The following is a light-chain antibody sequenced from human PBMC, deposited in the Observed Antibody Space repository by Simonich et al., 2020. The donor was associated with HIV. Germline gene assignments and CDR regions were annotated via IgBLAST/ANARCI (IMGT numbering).Light chain of an antibody. J-gene: IGKJ5*01. CDR2: LAS. Sequence: DIVMTQSPDSLPVSLGERATNNCKSSQSLLSNNKNFLAWFQHKPGQPPKMLIYLASTRESGVPYRFSGSGSGTDFTLTISSLQAEDVAVYYCQQYYAAPITFGQGTRLEI. CDR3: QQYYAAPIT. CDR1: QSLLSNNKNF. V-gene: IGKV4-1*01.